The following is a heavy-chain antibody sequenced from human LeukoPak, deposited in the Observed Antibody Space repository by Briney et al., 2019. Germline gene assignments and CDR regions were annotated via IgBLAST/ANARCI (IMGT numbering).Heavy chain of an antibody. V-gene: IGHV3-48*04. D-gene: IGHD3-10*02. CDR2: ISSSGSTI. CDR1: GFTVSSNS. J-gene: IGHJ6*04. Sequence: GGSLRLSCTVSGFTVSSNSWSWVRQAPGKGLEWVSYISSSGSTIYYADSVKGRFTISRDNAKNSLYLQMNSLRAEDTAVYYCAELGITMIGGVWGKGTTVTISS. CDR3: AELGITMIGGV.